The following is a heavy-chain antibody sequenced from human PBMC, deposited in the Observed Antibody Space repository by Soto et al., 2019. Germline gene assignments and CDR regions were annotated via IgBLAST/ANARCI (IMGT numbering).Heavy chain of an antibody. D-gene: IGHD2-8*02. CDR2: ICGDGSTQ. J-gene: IGHJ6*02. V-gene: IGHV3-23*01. CDR1: GFPFNNYA. Sequence: GGSLRLSCGASGFPFNNYAMNWVRQAPGKGLEWVSGICGDGSTQYKAEAVEGRFTTSRDNSKSTLFLHMNSLRAEDTAVYYCVRVEAFVLTTGFGMDVWGQGTTVTVSS. CDR3: VRVEAFVLTTGFGMDV.